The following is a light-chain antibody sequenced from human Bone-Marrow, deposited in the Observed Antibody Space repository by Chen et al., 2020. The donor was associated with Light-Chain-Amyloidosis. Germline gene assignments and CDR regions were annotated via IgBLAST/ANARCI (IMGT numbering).Light chain of an antibody. CDR1: QSINNF. CDR3: QQRKDWPIT. CDR2: DAS. Sequence: EIVLTQSPATLSLSPGERATLSCRASQSINNFLAWYQQKPGQAPRLLIYDASDRATDIPARFSSSGSGTDFTLTISSLEPEDFAVYYCQQRKDWPITFGQGTRLEIK. J-gene: IGKJ5*01. V-gene: IGKV3-11*01.